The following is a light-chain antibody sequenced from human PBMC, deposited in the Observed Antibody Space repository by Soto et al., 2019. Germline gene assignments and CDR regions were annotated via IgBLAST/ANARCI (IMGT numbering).Light chain of an antibody. J-gene: IGKJ1*01. CDR1: QSISSS. CDR3: QESYITPRT. Sequence: DIQMTQSPSSLSASVRDRVTITCRASQSISSSLNWYQQKPGKAPKLLIYAASSLQSGVPSGFSGSGSGTDFILTISSLQPEDFASYYCQESYITPRTFGQGTKVEIK. CDR2: AAS. V-gene: IGKV1-39*01.